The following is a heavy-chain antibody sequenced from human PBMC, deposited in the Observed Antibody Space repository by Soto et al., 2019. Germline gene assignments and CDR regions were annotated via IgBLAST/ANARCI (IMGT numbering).Heavy chain of an antibody. D-gene: IGHD4-17*01. CDR2: ISPLKGRT. V-gene: IGHV1-18*04. CDR3: AMDCGDRPEYFKP. Sequence: QVQLVQSGPDLKRPGASMKVSCKASGYTFTSYGISWVRQAPGQGLEWMAWISPLKGRTQYSQKAQGRVTLSTDTSSNTAYMEMTTLRVDDTAVYYCAMDCGDRPEYFKPWGQGTLVTVS. J-gene: IGHJ1*01. CDR1: GYTFTSYG.